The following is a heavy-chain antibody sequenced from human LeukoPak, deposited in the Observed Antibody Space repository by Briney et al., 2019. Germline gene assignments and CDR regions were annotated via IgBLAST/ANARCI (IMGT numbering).Heavy chain of an antibody. D-gene: IGHD4-11*01. J-gene: IGHJ4*02. CDR2: INGSGGST. V-gene: IGHV3-23*01. CDR3: AKDSGVTTVEY. Sequence: GGSLRLSCAASGFTFSSYAMSWVRQAPGKGLEWVSDINGSGGSTHYADSVKGRFTISRDNSKNTLYLQMSSLRADDTAVYYCAKDSGVTTVEYWGQGTLVTVSS. CDR1: GFTFSSYA.